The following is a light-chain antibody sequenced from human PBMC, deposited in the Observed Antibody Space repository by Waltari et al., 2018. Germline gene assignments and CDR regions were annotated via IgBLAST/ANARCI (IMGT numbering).Light chain of an antibody. CDR1: QSVSSSY. Sequence: EIVLTQSPGTLSLSRGERATLSCRASQSVSSSYLAWYQQKPGQAPRLLIYGASSRATGIPDRFSGSGSGTDFTLTISRLEPEDFAVYYCQQLTFGGGTKVEIK. J-gene: IGKJ4*01. CDR2: GAS. CDR3: QQLT. V-gene: IGKV3-20*01.